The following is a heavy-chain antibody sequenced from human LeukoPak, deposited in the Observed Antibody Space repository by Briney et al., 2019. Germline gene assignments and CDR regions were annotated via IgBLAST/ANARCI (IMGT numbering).Heavy chain of an antibody. CDR2: INPNTGGT. V-gene: IGHV1-2*06. CDR1: GYTFTGYY. J-gene: IGHJ5*02. Sequence: ASVKVSCKASGYTFTGYYIHWVRQAPGQGLEWMGRINPNTGGTDYAQKFQGRVTITRDTSITTAYMELSRLTSDDTAIYYCAKVPPSTTAAGNWLGPWGQGALVTVSS. CDR3: AKVPPSTTAAGNWLGP. D-gene: IGHD6-13*01.